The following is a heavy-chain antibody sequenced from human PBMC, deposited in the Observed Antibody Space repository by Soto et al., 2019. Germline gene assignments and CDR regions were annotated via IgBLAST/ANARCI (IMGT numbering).Heavy chain of an antibody. Sequence: QVQLVESGGGVVQPGRSLRLSCAASGFTFSSYGMHWVRQAPGKGLEWVAVIWSDGNNKYYADSVKGRFTISRDNSKKTLYLQMNSLRAEDTAVYYCARVFDTYSFDSWGQGNMVTVSS. CDR1: GFTFSSYG. J-gene: IGHJ4*02. CDR2: IWSDGNNK. CDR3: ARVFDTYSFDS. D-gene: IGHD3-9*01. V-gene: IGHV3-33*01.